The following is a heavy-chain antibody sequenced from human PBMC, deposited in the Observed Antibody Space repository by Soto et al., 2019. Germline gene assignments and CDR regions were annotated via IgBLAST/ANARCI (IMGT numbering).Heavy chain of an antibody. CDR1: GFTFSSYA. CDR3: AKDLTGPNKQLLFEAH. CDR2: ISGSGGST. V-gene: IGHV3-23*01. D-gene: IGHD2-2*01. J-gene: IGHJ1*01. Sequence: PGGSLRLPCAASGFTFSSYAMGLVRQAPGKGLEWISAISGSGGSTYYADSVKGRFTISRDNSKNTLYLQMNSLRAEDPAVYYCAKDLTGPNKQLLFEAHWGRGTLVSVSS.